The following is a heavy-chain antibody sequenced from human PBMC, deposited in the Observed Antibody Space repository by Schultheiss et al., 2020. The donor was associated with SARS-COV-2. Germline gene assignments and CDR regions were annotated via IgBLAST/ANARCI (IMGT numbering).Heavy chain of an antibody. V-gene: IGHV4-31*03. CDR1: GGSISSGGYY. Sequence: SETLSLTCTVSGGSISSGGYYWSWIRQHPGKGLEWIGQINHCGSTIYNPSLKCRVTISVDTSKNQFSLKLSSVTAADTAVYYCARGRLGYCSSTSCYGVLTNWFDPWGQGTLVTVSS. CDR2: INHCGST. D-gene: IGHD2-2*01. CDR3: ARGRLGYCSSTSCYGVLTNWFDP. J-gene: IGHJ5*02.